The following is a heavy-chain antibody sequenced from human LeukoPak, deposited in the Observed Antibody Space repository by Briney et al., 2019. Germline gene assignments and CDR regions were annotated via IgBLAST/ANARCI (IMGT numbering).Heavy chain of an antibody. D-gene: IGHD6-19*01. V-gene: IGHV4-39*01. CDR3: ARLRALAGYSSGYDAFDI. CDR2: IYYSGST. CDR1: GGSISSSSYY. J-gene: IGHJ3*02. Sequence: NPSETLSLTCTVSGGSISSSSYYWGWIRQPPGKGLEWIGSIYYSGSTYYNPSLKSRVTISVDTSKNQFSLKLSSVTAADTAMYYCARLRALAGYSSGYDAFDIWGQGTMVTVSS.